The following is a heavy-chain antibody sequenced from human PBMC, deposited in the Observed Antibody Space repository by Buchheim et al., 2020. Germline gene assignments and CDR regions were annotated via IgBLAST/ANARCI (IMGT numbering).Heavy chain of an antibody. J-gene: IGHJ6*02. Sequence: QVQLQQWGAGLLKPSETLSLTCAVYGGSFSGYYWSWIRQPPGKGLEWIGEINHSGSTNYNPSLKSRVTISVDTSKNQLSLKLSSVTAADTAVYYCARGYYYGSGSYYNVYYYYGMDVWGQGTT. CDR1: GGSFSGYY. D-gene: IGHD3-10*01. CDR2: INHSGST. CDR3: ARGYYYGSGSYYNVYYYYGMDV. V-gene: IGHV4-34*01.